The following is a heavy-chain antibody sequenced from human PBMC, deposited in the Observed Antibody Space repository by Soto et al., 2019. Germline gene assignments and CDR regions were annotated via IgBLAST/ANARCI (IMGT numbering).Heavy chain of an antibody. V-gene: IGHV1-18*01. J-gene: IGHJ4*02. CDR2: ISAYNGNT. D-gene: IGHD6-13*01. CDR3: ARDHRYSSSWSGRLGFDY. Sequence: LEWMVWISAYNGNTNYAQKLQGRVTMTTDTSTSTAYMELRSLRSDDTAAYYCARDHRYSSSWSGRLGFDYWGQGTLVTVSS.